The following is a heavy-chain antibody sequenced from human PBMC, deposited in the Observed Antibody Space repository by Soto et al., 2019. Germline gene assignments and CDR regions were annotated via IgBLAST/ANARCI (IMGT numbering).Heavy chain of an antibody. CDR1: GGSISSYY. V-gene: IGHV4-59*01. J-gene: IGHJ6*02. CDR3: ARAPDDYRLIAFNYYGMDV. D-gene: IGHD3-16*01. CDR2: IYYSGST. Sequence: PSETLSLTCTVSGGSISSYYWSWIRQPPGKGLEWIGYIYYSGSTNYNPSLKSRVTISVDTSKNQFSLKLSSVTAADTAVYYCARAPDDYRLIAFNYYGMDVWGQGTTVTVSS.